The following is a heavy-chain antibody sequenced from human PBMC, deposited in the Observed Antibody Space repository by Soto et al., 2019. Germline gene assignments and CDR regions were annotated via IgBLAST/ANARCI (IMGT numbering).Heavy chain of an antibody. Sequence: SETLSLTCTVSGGSISSSSYYWGWIRQPPGKGLEWIGSIYYSGSTYYNPSLKSRVTISVDTSKNQFSLKLSSVTAADTAVYYCARHGYCTNGVCYEDYYSYMAVWGKGTTVTVSS. CDR2: IYYSGST. CDR3: ARHGYCTNGVCYEDYYSYMAV. CDR1: GGSISSSSYY. V-gene: IGHV4-39*01. J-gene: IGHJ6*03. D-gene: IGHD2-8*01.